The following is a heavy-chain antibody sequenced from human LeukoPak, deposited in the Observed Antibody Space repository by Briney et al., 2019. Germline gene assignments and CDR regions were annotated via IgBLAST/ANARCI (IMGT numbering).Heavy chain of an antibody. Sequence: GGSLRLSCAASGFTFDDYAMHWVRQAPGKGLEWVSGISWNSGSIGYADSVKGRFTISRDNAKNSLYLQMNSLRAEDTALCYCAAHGGNSDWYFDLWGRGTLVTVSS. CDR2: ISWNSGSI. V-gene: IGHV3-9*01. J-gene: IGHJ2*01. D-gene: IGHD4-23*01. CDR1: GFTFDDYA. CDR3: AAHGGNSDWYFDL.